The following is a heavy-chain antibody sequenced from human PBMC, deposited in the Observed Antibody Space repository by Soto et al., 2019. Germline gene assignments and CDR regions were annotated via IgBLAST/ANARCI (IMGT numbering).Heavy chain of an antibody. CDR2: ISSSSSYI. Sequence: GGSLRLSCAASGFTFSSYSMNWVRQAPGKGPEWVSSISSSSSYIYYADSVKGRFTISRDNAKNSLYLQMNSLRAEDTAVYYCARGGSGSFHSYFDYWGQGTLVTVSS. CDR3: ARGGSGSFHSYFDY. D-gene: IGHD1-26*01. J-gene: IGHJ4*02. CDR1: GFTFSSYS. V-gene: IGHV3-21*01.